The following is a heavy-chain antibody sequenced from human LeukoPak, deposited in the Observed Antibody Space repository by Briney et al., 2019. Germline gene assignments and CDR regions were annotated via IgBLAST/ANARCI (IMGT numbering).Heavy chain of an antibody. V-gene: IGHV4-59*01. J-gene: IGHJ4*02. Sequence: SETLSLTCTVSGDSISSYYWSWIRQSPGKGLEWIGDIYYSGDANYNPSLKSRVTISVDTSKNQFSLKLSSVTAADTAVYYCARRHWTYDYWGQGTLVTISS. CDR2: IYYSGDA. CDR1: GDSISSYY. D-gene: IGHD1-1*01. CDR3: ARRHWTYDY.